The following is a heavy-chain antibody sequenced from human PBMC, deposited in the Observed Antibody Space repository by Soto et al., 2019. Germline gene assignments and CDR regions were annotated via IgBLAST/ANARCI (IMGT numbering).Heavy chain of an antibody. CDR2: IYLGGSI. CDR1: GASISSYY. CDR3: ARGGLEDIVVVVAAEGDAFDI. D-gene: IGHD2-15*01. V-gene: IGHV4-59*01. J-gene: IGHJ3*02. Sequence: SETLSLTCSVSGASISSYYYTWIRKTPGKGLEWIGYIYLGGSINYNPSFKSRVIISVDTSKNQFNMRLSSVTAADTAVYYCARGGLEDIVVVVAAEGDAFDIWGQGTMVTVSS.